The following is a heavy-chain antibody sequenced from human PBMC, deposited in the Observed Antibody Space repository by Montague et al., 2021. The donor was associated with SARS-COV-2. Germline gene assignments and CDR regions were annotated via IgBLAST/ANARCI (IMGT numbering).Heavy chain of an antibody. CDR2: ISYTGST. Sequence: SETLSLTCTVSGGSISRSTSSWAWIRQPPGKGLEWIGSISYTGSTYYNPSLESRVTISVDTSRNQFPLRLSSVTAADTSAYYCARLPLVSSWSRAAGYYYYGKDVWGQGTTVTVSS. V-gene: IGHV4-39*01. CDR1: GGSISRSTSS. D-gene: IGHD6-13*01. J-gene: IGHJ6*02. CDR3: ARLPLVSSWSRAAGYYYYGKDV.